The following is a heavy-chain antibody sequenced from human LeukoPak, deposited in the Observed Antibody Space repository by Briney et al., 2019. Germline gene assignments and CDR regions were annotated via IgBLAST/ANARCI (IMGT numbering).Heavy chain of an antibody. D-gene: IGHD1-26*01. CDR1: GFTFSSYS. Sequence: GGSLRLSCAASGFTFSSYSMNWVRQAPGKGLEWVSSISSSSSYIYYAGSVKGRFTISRDNAKNSLYLQMNSLRAEDTAVYYCAREFRWELLWNWFDPWGQGTLVTVSS. CDR2: ISSSSSYI. CDR3: AREFRWELLWNWFDP. V-gene: IGHV3-21*01. J-gene: IGHJ5*02.